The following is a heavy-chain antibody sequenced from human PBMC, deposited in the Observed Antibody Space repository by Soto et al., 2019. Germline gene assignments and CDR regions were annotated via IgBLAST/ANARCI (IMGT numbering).Heavy chain of an antibody. V-gene: IGHV1-69*04. Sequence: ASVKVSCKASGGTFSSYTISWVRQAPGQGLEWMGRIIPILGIAHYAQKFQGRVTITADKSTSTAYMELSSLRFEDTAVYYCARDLGPAVQQRVPAFDIWGQGTMVTVSS. CDR3: ARDLGPAVQQRVPAFDI. CDR2: IIPILGIA. J-gene: IGHJ3*02. D-gene: IGHD6-13*01. CDR1: GGTFSSYT.